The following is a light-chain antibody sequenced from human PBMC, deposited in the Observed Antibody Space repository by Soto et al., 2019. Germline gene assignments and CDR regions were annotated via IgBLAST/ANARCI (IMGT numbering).Light chain of an antibody. V-gene: IGKV3-20*01. CDR2: GAS. CDR1: QSISSSY. Sequence: EIVLTQSPGTLSLSPGERATLSCRASQSISSSYLAWYQQKPGQAPRLLIYGASSRATGIPDRFSGSGSGTDFTLTISSLQPEDVATYYCQTYNNALTFGGGTKVEIK. J-gene: IGKJ4*01. CDR3: QTYNNALT.